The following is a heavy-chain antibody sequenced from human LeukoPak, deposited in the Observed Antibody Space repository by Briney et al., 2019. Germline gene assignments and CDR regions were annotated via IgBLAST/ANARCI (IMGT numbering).Heavy chain of an antibody. CDR3: ARDTGAYPVFDY. Sequence: GASVKVSCKASGGTFSSYAISWVRQAPGQGLEWMGRIIPILGIANYAQKFQGRVTITADKSTSTAYMELSSLRSEDTAVYYCARDTGAYPVFDYWGQGTLVTVSP. CDR1: GGTFSSYA. V-gene: IGHV1-69*04. CDR2: IIPILGIA. J-gene: IGHJ4*02. D-gene: IGHD1-26*01.